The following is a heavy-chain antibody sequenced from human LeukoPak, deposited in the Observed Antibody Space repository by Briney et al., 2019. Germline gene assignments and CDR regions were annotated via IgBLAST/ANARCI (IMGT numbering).Heavy chain of an antibody. CDR1: GGSISNSNYF. CDR2: IGYSGDT. Sequence: PSETLSLTCTVSGGSISNSNYFWAWIRQSPGKALEWIGSIGYSGDTYFNSALRSRVTLFVDTSKNQFSLKLSSVTAADTAIYYCARHKQAYYYYYVMDVWGQGTTVTVSS. J-gene: IGHJ6*02. CDR3: ARHKQAYYYYYVMDV. V-gene: IGHV4-39*01. D-gene: IGHD1/OR15-1a*01.